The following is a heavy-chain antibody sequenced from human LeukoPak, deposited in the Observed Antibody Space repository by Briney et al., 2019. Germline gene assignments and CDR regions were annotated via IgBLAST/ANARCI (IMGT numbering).Heavy chain of an antibody. J-gene: IGHJ2*01. Sequence: PSETLSLTCTVSGGSIRNYYWSWIRQPPGKGLEWIGYIYYSGSTNYNPSLKSRVTISVDTSKNQFSLKLSSVTAADTAVYYCARVYYSSSYDSWYFDLWGRGTLVTVSS. V-gene: IGHV4-59*01. CDR3: ARVYYSSSYDSWYFDL. CDR2: IYYSGST. CDR1: GGSIRNYY. D-gene: IGHD6-13*01.